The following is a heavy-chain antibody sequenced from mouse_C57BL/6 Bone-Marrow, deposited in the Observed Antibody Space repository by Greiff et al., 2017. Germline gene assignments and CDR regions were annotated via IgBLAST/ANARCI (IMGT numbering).Heavy chain of an antibody. CDR3: VGGITVVATDAMDY. CDR2: IRSKSSNYAT. Sequence: EVQLVESGGGLVQPKGSLKLSCAASGFTFNTYAMHWVRQAPGKGLEWVARIRSKSSNYATYHADSVKDRFTISRDDSPSMLYLPMNNLKTEDTTMYYYVGGITVVATDAMDYWGQGTSVTGSS. J-gene: IGHJ4*01. CDR1: GFTFNTYA. V-gene: IGHV10-3*01. D-gene: IGHD1-1*01.